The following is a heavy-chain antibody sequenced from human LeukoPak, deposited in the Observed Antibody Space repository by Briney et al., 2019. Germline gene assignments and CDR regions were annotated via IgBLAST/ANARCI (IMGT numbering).Heavy chain of an antibody. CDR2: ISSNGGST. J-gene: IGHJ6*02. Sequence: PGGSLSLSCSASGFTFSSYAMHWVRQAPGKGLEYVSAISSNGGSTYYADSVKGRFTISRDNSKNTLYLQMSSLRAEDTAVYYCARDYYDTSEMDVWGQGTTVTVSS. V-gene: IGHV3-64D*06. CDR3: ARDYYDTSEMDV. D-gene: IGHD3-22*01. CDR1: GFTFSSYA.